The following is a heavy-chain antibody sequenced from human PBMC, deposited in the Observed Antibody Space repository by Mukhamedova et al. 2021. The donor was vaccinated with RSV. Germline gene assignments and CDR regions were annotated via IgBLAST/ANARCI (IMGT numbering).Heavy chain of an antibody. V-gene: IGHV4-39*01. Sequence: TYYNPSLKSRVPISVDTSKNQFSLKLSSVTAADTAVYYCARQTIGRWWYFDLCGRGTLVTVSS. D-gene: IGHD4-23*01. CDR3: ARQTIGRWWYFDL. CDR2: T. J-gene: IGHJ2*01.